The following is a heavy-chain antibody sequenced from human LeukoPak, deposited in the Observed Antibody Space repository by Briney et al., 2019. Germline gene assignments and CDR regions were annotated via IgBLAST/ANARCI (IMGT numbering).Heavy chain of an antibody. CDR1: GFTFSSYA. CDR2: ISGSGVST. V-gene: IGHV3-23*01. Sequence: GGSLRLSCAAPGFTFSSYAMSWVRQAPGKGLEWVSAISGSGVSTYYADSVKGRFTISRDNSKNTLYLQMNSLRAEDTAVYYCAKDPRIAVSGTVTFFDCWGQGTLVTVSS. J-gene: IGHJ4*02. CDR3: AKDPRIAVSGTVTFFDC. D-gene: IGHD6-19*01.